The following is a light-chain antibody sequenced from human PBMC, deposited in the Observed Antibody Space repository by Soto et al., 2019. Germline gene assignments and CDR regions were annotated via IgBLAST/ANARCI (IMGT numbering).Light chain of an antibody. CDR3: QQYNNWPRT. Sequence: EIVMTQSPDTLSVTPGERATVSCRASQSVSSNLAWYQQKPGQAPRLLIYGASTRATGIPARFSGSVSGTEFTLTIGRLQSEDLAVYYCQQYNNWPRTFGQATKLKIK. CDR2: GAS. CDR1: QSVSSN. J-gene: IGKJ2*01. V-gene: IGKV3-15*01.